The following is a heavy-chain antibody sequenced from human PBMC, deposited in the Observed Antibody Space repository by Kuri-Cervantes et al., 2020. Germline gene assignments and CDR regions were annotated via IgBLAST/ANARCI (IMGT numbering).Heavy chain of an antibody. D-gene: IGHD3-10*01. Sequence: ASVKVSCKASGYTFTSYAMHWVRQAPGQRLEWMGWINAGNGNTKYSQKFQGRVTITRDTSASTAYMELSSLRSEDTAVYYCARSNRITMVRGVNLNWFDPWGQGTRGTVSS. CDR1: GYTFTSYA. V-gene: IGHV1-3*01. CDR3: ARSNRITMVRGVNLNWFDP. J-gene: IGHJ5*02. CDR2: INAGNGNT.